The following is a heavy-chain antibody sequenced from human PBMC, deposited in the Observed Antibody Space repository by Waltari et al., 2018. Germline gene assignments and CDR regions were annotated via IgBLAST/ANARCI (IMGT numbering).Heavy chain of an antibody. CDR3: ARAESGGMFDYYYGMDV. V-gene: IGHV3-53*01. CDR2: IYSGGIT. J-gene: IGHJ6*02. Sequence: ELQLVESGGGLIQPGGSLRLSCAAYGFNVTTDYESGVRQALGKGLEWISVIYSGGITYYADSVKGRFTISRDSYRNTLSLQMISLRAEDTAVYYCARAESGGMFDYYYGMDVWGQGTTVTVSS. CDR1: GFNVTTDY. D-gene: IGHD2-15*01.